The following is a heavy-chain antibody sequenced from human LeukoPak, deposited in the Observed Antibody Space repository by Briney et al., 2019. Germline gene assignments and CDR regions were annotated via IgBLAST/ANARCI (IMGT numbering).Heavy chain of an antibody. V-gene: IGHV3-33*01. CDR1: GFTFSNYG. Sequence: QSGGSLRLSCAASGFTFSNYGMHWVRQAPGKGLEWVAVVFYDGSTEYYADSVKGRFTISRDNSKNTLYLQMNSLRVEDTALYYCARDQAYYFSFADYWGLGTLVTVSS. CDR2: VFYDGSTE. D-gene: IGHD2/OR15-2a*01. CDR3: ARDQAYYFSFADY. J-gene: IGHJ4*02.